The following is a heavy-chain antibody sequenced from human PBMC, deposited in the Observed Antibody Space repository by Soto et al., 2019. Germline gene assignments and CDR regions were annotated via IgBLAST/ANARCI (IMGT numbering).Heavy chain of an antibody. Sequence: GGSLRLSCGASGFTVSSKYMSWVRQAPGKGLEWVSVIYSGGRIYYADSVKGRFTISRDSSKNTLYLQMNTLRAEDTAMYYCAKTSTIFGVVTNDYWGQGTLVTVSS. D-gene: IGHD3-3*01. CDR3: AKTSTIFGVVTNDY. CDR2: IYSGGRI. CDR1: GFTVSSKY. V-gene: IGHV3-66*01. J-gene: IGHJ4*02.